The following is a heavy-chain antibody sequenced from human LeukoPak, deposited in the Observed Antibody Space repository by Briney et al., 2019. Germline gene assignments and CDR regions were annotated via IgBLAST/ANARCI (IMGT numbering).Heavy chain of an antibody. CDR2: IYYSGST. CDR3: ARSSYYDILTGYYRPFDY. Sequence: SQTLSLTCTVSGGSISSGGYYWSWIRQHPGTGLEWIGYIYYSGSTYYNPSLKSRVTISVDTSKNQFSLKLSSVTAADTAVYYCARSSYYDILTGYYRPFDYWGQGTLVTVSS. CDR1: GGSISSGGYY. V-gene: IGHV4-31*03. D-gene: IGHD3-9*01. J-gene: IGHJ4*02.